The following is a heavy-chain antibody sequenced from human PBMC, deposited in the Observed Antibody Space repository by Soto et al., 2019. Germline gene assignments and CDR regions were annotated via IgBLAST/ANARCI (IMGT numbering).Heavy chain of an antibody. Sequence: EVQLVESGGGLVQPGRSLRLSCTASGFTFGAYAMSWFRQAPGKGLEWVGFIRSKAYGGTTEYAASVKGRFTISRDDSQSIAYLQMNSLKTEDTALYYCTRRAEYDILTSFDYWGQGTLVTVSS. CDR3: TRRAEYDILTSFDY. J-gene: IGHJ4*02. CDR1: GFTFGAYA. D-gene: IGHD3-9*01. CDR2: IRSKAYGGTT. V-gene: IGHV3-49*03.